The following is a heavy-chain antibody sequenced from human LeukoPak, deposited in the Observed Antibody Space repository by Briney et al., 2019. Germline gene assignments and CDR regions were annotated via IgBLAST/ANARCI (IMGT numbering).Heavy chain of an antibody. Sequence: GESLKISCKGSGYSFTSYWISWVRQMPGKGLEWMGRIDPSDSYTNYSPSFQGHVTISADKSISAAYLQWSSLRASDTAIYYRARLYVAGPPDYWGQGTLVTVSS. CDR2: IDPSDSYT. J-gene: IGHJ4*02. CDR3: ARLYVAGPPDY. D-gene: IGHD6-19*01. CDR1: GYSFTSYW. V-gene: IGHV5-10-1*01.